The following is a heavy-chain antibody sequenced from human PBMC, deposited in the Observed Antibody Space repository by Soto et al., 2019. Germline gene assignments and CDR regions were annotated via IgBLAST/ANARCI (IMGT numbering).Heavy chain of an antibody. CDR3: AKVMGTMDFDH. D-gene: IGHD1-1*01. V-gene: IGHV3-43*01. J-gene: IGHJ4*02. Sequence: EVQLVESGGVVVQPGGSLRLSCAASGFTFDEYSMHWVRQAPGEGLEWVSLISWDSTNTFYADSVKGPFTIARDNSKLSLYSQWNILITEDTALYYCAKVMGTMDFDHWWQGTLVTVPS. CDR1: GFTFDEYS. CDR2: ISWDSTNT.